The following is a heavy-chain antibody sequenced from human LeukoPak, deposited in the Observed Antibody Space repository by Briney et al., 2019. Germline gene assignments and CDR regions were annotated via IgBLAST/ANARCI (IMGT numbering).Heavy chain of an antibody. CDR2: ISGSGGST. CDR1: GFTFSSYA. D-gene: IGHD3-10*01. V-gene: IGHV3-23*01. Sequence: GGSLRLSCAASGFTFSSYAMSWVRQAPGKGLEWVSAISGSGGSTYYADSVKGRFTISRDNSKNTLYLQMNSLRAEDTAVYYCAKGRGWSAKYYYGSGVTIGVFDYWGQGTLVTVSS. CDR3: AKGRGWSAKYYYGSGVTIGVFDY. J-gene: IGHJ4*02.